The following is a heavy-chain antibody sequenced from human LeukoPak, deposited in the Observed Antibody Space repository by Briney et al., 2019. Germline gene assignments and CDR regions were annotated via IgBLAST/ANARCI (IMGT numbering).Heavy chain of an antibody. CDR2: IKQDGSVK. D-gene: IGHD2-15*01. CDR3: ARDPGWDCSGGSCYLDY. CDR1: GFTFSSYW. Sequence: GGSLRLSCAASGFTFSSYWMSWVRQAPGKGLEWVANIKQDGSVKYYVDSVKGRFTISRDNAKNSLYLQMNSLRAEDTAVYYCARDPGWDCSGGSCYLDYWGQGTLVTVSS. V-gene: IGHV3-7*04. J-gene: IGHJ4*02.